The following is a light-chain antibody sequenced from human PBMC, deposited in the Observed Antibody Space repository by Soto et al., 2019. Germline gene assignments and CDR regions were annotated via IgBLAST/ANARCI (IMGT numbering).Light chain of an antibody. Sequence: IHIAQSKSFHFASVGVSDNITCRASQGIRNDLGWYQQKPGKAPKLLIYAASTLQSGVPSRFSGSGSGTDFTLTSSRLQPEDCATYYCLHDDSSPLTCGGGTKVDIK. CDR1: QGIRND. CDR2: AAS. J-gene: IGKJ4*01. V-gene: IGKV1-6*01. CDR3: LHDDSSPLT.